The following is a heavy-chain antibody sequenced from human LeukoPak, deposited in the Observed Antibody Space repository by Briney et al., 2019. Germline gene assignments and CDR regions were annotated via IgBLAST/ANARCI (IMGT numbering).Heavy chain of an antibody. CDR3: ARDRLVYGDFDY. CDR2: IYYSGST. D-gene: IGHD4-17*01. J-gene: IGHJ4*02. V-gene: IGHV4-31*11. Sequence: PSETLSLTCAVSGGSISSGGYYWSWIRQHPGKGLEWIGYIYYSGSTYYNPSLKSRVTISVDTSKNQFSLKLSSVTAADTAVYYCARDRLVYGDFDYWGQGTLVTVSS. CDR1: GGSISSGGYY.